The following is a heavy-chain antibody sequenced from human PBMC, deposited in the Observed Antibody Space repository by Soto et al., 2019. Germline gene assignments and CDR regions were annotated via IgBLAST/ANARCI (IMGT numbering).Heavy chain of an antibody. V-gene: IGHV3-23*01. Sequence: EVQLLESGGGLVQPGGSLRLSCAASGFTFTNYAMRWVRQAPGKGLEWISTIGGSDGRTYYADSVKGRFTISKDNSKNTLYLQMNNLRAEDTAIYYCARRGSDYSYFDYWGQGTLVTVSS. D-gene: IGHD3-16*01. J-gene: IGHJ4*02. CDR3: ARRGSDYSYFDY. CDR1: GFTFTNYA. CDR2: IGGSDGRT.